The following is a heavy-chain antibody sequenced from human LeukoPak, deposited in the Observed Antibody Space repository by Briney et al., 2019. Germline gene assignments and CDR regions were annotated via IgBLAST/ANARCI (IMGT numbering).Heavy chain of an antibody. CDR3: GKSPYSRSWYTDY. CDR2: ISGSGGST. J-gene: IGHJ4*02. V-gene: IGHV3-23*01. CDR1: GFTFTTYA. D-gene: IGHD6-13*01. Sequence: SGGSLRLSCAASGFTFTTYAMTWVRQAPGKGLEWVSGISGSGGSTYYADSVKGRFTISRDSSNNMVYLQMNSLRAEDTAVYYCGKSPYSRSWYTDYWGQGTLVTVSS.